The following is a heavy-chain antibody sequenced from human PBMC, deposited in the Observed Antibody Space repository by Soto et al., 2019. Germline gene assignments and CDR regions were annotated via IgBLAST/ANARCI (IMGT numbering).Heavy chain of an antibody. D-gene: IGHD4-17*01. CDR1: GYTLTGLS. CDR3: ARDLYYGDYEHDAFDI. J-gene: IGHJ3*02. Sequence: ASVKVSCKVSGYTLTGLSMHWVRQAPGKGLEWMGGFDPEDGETIYAQKFQGRVTMTEDTSTDTAYMELSSLRSEDTAVYYCARDLYYGDYEHDAFDIWGQGTMVTVSS. CDR2: FDPEDGET. V-gene: IGHV1-24*01.